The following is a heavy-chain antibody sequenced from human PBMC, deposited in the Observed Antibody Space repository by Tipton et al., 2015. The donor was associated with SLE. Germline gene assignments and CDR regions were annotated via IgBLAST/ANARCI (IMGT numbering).Heavy chain of an antibody. Sequence: VQLVQSGAEVKMPGESLKISCKGSGYSFTSYWIAWVRQMPGKGLEWMGIVYPGDSDTRYSPSFQGRVTISADKSISTAYLQWTTLTASDTAIYYCARSSSEISFYYFDSWGQGTLVTVSS. CDR3: ARSSSEISFYYFDS. J-gene: IGHJ4*02. D-gene: IGHD3-3*02. CDR1: GYSFTSYW. V-gene: IGHV5-51*03. CDR2: VYPGDSDT.